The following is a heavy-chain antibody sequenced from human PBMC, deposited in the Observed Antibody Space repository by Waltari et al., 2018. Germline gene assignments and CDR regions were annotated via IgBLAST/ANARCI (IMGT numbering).Heavy chain of an antibody. J-gene: IGHJ5*02. Sequence: QVQLVQSGSELKKPGASVKISCQASGYIFTNYAINWVRQAPGKGLELMGWIITSTGNPTYAQGFTGRFVFSLDTSVSTAYLEINNLKTEDTAVYFCTREVVPATSIVVNWFDPWGQGTLVTVSS. CDR1: GYIFTNYA. CDR2: IITSTGNP. CDR3: TREVVPATSIVVNWFDP. V-gene: IGHV7-4-1*02. D-gene: IGHD1-26*01.